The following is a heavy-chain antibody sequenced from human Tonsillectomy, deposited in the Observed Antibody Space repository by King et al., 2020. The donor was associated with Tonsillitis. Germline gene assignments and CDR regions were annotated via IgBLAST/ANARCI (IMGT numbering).Heavy chain of an antibody. CDR2: VVPLFGTT. Sequence: QLVQSGAEVKKPGSSVKVTCEAPGDSFRSFAISWVRQAPGQGLEWMGGVVPLFGTTKYAQKFQGRATITADESTSTGYMELNSLKSEDTAVYYCARGVPKWNYNYYMDVWGKGTTVTVSS. D-gene: IGHD1-26*01. J-gene: IGHJ6*03. V-gene: IGHV1-69*01. CDR3: ARGVPKWNYNYYMDV. CDR1: GDSFRSFA.